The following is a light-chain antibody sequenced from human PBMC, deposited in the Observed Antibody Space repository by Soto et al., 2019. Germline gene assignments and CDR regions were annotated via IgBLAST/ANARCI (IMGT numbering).Light chain of an antibody. CDR3: ASWDDNLDGVV. Sequence: QLVLTQAPSASGTPGQRVTISCSGSDSNIGGNPVSWYQQLPGTAPKLLIYNNDQRPSGVPDRFSDSKSGTSASLDISGLQSDDEAEYYCASWDDNLDGVVFGGGTKLTVL. V-gene: IGLV1-44*01. J-gene: IGLJ2*01. CDR1: DSNIGGNP. CDR2: NND.